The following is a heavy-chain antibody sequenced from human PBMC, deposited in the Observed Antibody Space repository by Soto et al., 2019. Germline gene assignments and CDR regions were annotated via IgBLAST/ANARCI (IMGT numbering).Heavy chain of an antibody. CDR1: GFTFSSYG. CDR3: ARELYADWNYVGTNAFDI. CDR2: IWYDGSNK. J-gene: IGHJ3*02. Sequence: GGSLRLSCAASGFTFSSYGMHWVRQAPGKGLEWVAVIWYDGSNKYYADSVKGRFTISRDNSKNTLYLQMNSLRAEDTAVYYCARELYADWNYVGTNAFDIWGQGTMVTVSS. D-gene: IGHD1-7*01. V-gene: IGHV3-33*01.